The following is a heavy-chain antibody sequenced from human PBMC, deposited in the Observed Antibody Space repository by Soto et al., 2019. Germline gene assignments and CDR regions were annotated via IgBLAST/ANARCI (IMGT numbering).Heavy chain of an antibody. J-gene: IGHJ4*02. CDR3: ARVGAGYCSGGSCYDY. V-gene: IGHV1-69*02. D-gene: IGHD2-15*01. Sequence: QVQLVQSGAEVKKPGSSVKVSCKASGGTFSSYTISWVRQAPGQGLEWMGRIIPILGIANYAQKFQGRVTITADKSTSTAYMERSSLRSEDTAVYYCARVGAGYCSGGSCYDYWGQGTLVTVSS. CDR2: IIPILGIA. CDR1: GGTFSSYT.